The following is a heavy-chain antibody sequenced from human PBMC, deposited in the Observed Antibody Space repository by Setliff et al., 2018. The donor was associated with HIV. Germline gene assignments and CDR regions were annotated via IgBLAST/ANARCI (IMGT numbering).Heavy chain of an antibody. J-gene: IGHJ3*02. CDR3: ARDRGYYDSSGYWGRHAFDI. V-gene: IGHV4-39*07. D-gene: IGHD3-22*01. CDR1: GGSISSSSYY. Sequence: PSETLSLTCTVSGGSISSSSYYWGWIRQPPGKGLEWIGSIYYSGSTYYNPSLKSRVTISVDTSKNQFSLKLSSVTAADTAVYYCARDRGYYDSSGYWGRHAFDIWGQGTMVTVSS. CDR2: IYYSGST.